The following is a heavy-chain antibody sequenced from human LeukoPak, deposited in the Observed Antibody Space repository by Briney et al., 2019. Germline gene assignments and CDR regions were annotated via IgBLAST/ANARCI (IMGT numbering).Heavy chain of an antibody. J-gene: IGHJ4*02. CDR2: IGSSGGST. Sequence: GGSLRLSCAASGFTFSSYWMNWVRQAPGKGLEWVSTIGSSGGSTYYADSVKGRFTISRDNSKNTLYPQMNSLRAEDTAVYYCAKVFRDGYNYPFDYWGQGTLVTVSS. CDR1: GFTFSSYW. CDR3: AKVFRDGYNYPFDY. V-gene: IGHV3-23*01. D-gene: IGHD5-24*01.